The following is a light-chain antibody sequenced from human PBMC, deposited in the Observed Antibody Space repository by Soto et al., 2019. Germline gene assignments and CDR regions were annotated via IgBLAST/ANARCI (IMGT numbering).Light chain of an antibody. V-gene: IGKV3-20*01. Sequence: EIVFTQSPGTLSLSQGERATLSCRASQSVSSSYLAWYQRKPGQAPRLLIYGASSRATGIPDRFSGSGSGTDFTLTISRLEPEDFAVYYCQQYGSSLITFGQGTRLEIK. CDR3: QQYGSSLIT. CDR2: GAS. J-gene: IGKJ5*01. CDR1: QSVSSSY.